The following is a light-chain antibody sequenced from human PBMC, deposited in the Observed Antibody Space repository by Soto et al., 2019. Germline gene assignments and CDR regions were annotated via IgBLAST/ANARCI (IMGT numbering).Light chain of an antibody. V-gene: IGKV1-5*01. CDR1: QTISSW. J-gene: IGKJ1*01. CDR2: DAS. CDR3: QQYETFSGT. Sequence: DIQMTQSPSTLSGSVGDRFTITCLASQTISSWLAWYQQKPGEAPKLLIYDASALPRGVPSRFSGSGSGTKFTLTIASLQPDDFATYYCQQYETFSGTFGPGTKVDI.